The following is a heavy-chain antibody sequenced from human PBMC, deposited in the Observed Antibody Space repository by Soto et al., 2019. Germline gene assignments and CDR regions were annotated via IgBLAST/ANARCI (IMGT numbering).Heavy chain of an antibody. Sequence: QVHLVESGGGVVQPGRSLRLSCAASGFTFGDYGMHWVRQAPGKGLEWVADISYDGSETYYADSVESRFTVSRDNSKSVLYLQMNSLRLDDTAVYYCAKLSIQKSWAVTFDQWGQGTLVTVSS. CDR1: GFTFGDYG. J-gene: IGHJ4*02. D-gene: IGHD4-17*01. CDR3: AKLSIQKSWAVTFDQ. V-gene: IGHV3-30*18. CDR2: ISYDGSET.